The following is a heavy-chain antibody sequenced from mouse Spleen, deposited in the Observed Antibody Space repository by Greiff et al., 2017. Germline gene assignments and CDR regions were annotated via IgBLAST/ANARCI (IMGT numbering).Heavy chain of an antibody. V-gene: IGHV1-82*01. CDR2: IYPGDGDT. CDR3: AREVYGYDGFDY. Sequence: VQLQQSGPELVKPGASVKISCKASGYAFSSSWMNWVKQRPGKGLEWIGRIYPGDGDTNYNGKFKGKATLTADKSSSTAYMQLSSLTSEDSAVYFCAREVYGYDGFDYWGQGTTLTVSS. D-gene: IGHD2-2*01. CDR1: GYAFSSSW. J-gene: IGHJ2*01.